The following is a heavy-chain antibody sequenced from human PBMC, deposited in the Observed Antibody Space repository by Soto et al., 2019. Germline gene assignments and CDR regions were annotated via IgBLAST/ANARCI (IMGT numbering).Heavy chain of an antibody. J-gene: IGHJ4*02. CDR2: ISAYNGNT. CDR3: ARDRIGYYDSSGYYYASDY. Sequence: ASVKVSCKASGYTFTSYGISWVRQAPGQGLEWMGWISAYNGNTNCAQKLQGRVTMTTDTSTSTAYMELRSLRSDDTAVYYCARDRIGYYDSSGYYYASDYWGQGTLVTVSS. V-gene: IGHV1-18*04. D-gene: IGHD3-22*01. CDR1: GYTFTSYG.